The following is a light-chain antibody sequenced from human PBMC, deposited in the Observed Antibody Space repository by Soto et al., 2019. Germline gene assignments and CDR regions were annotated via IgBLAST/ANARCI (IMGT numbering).Light chain of an antibody. CDR2: EAD. J-gene: IGKJ1*01. CDR1: QYIHNY. Sequence: DIQMTQSPSTLSASVGDRVTITCRASQYIHNYLAWYQQKPGEAPKLLTYEADNLESGVPSRFSGSGTGTEFTLTISSLQPDDFATYYCQQSNNYPWTCGQGTRVEI. V-gene: IGKV1-5*03. CDR3: QQSNNYPWT.